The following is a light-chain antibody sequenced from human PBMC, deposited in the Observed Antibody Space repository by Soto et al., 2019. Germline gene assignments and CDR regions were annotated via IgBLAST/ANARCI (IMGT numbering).Light chain of an antibody. CDR3: SSYAGSNNLV. J-gene: IGLJ2*01. V-gene: IGLV2-8*01. Sequence: QSVLTQPPPASGSPGQSVTISCTGTSSDVGGYNYVSWYQQHPGKAPKLMIYEVSKRPSGVPDRFSGSKSGNTASLTVSGLQAEDEADYYCSSYAGSNNLVFGGGTKLTVL. CDR1: SSDVGGYNY. CDR2: EVS.